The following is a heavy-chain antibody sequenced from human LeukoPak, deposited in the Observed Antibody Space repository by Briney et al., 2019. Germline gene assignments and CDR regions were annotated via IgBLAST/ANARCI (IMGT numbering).Heavy chain of an antibody. Sequence: GGSLRLSCAASGFTFSSYSMNWVRQAPGKGLEWVSSISSSSSYIYYADSVKGRFTISRDNAENSLYLQMNGLRAEDTAVYYCARGYMSELRFLEWLPRETNWFDPWGQGTLVTVSS. D-gene: IGHD3-3*01. J-gene: IGHJ5*02. V-gene: IGHV3-21*01. CDR3: ARGYMSELRFLEWLPRETNWFDP. CDR1: GFTFSSYS. CDR2: ISSSSSYI.